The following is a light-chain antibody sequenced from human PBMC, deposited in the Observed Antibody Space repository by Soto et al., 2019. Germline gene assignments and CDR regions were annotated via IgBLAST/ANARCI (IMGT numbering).Light chain of an antibody. CDR2: AAS. CDR3: QQYYSYLP. Sequence: AIRMTQSPSSFSASTGDRVTITCRASQGISSYLAWYQQKPGKAPKLLIYAASTLQSVVPSRFSGSGSGPDFTLTISCLQSEDFATYYCQQYYSYLPFCGGTKLEIK. V-gene: IGKV1-8*01. J-gene: IGKJ4*01. CDR1: QGISSY.